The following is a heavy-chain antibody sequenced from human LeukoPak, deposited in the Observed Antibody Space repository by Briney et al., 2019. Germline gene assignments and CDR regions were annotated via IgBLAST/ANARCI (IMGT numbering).Heavy chain of an antibody. V-gene: IGHV3-30*02. J-gene: IGHJ6*03. Sequence: GGSLRLSCAASGFTFSSYGMHWVRQAPGKGLEWVAFIRYDGSNKYYADSVKGRFTISRDNSKNTLYLQMNSLRAEDTAVYYCAKSGYYYDSSRLGYYMDVWGKGTTVTISS. CDR3: AKSGYYYDSSRLGYYMDV. CDR2: IRYDGSNK. CDR1: GFTFSSYG. D-gene: IGHD3-22*01.